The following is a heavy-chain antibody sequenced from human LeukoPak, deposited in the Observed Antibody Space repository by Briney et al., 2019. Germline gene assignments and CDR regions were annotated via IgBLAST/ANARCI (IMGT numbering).Heavy chain of an antibody. CDR1: GFTFSSYW. V-gene: IGHV3-7*01. Sequence: GGSLRLSCAASGFTFSSYWMNWARQAPGKGLEWVASINHNGNVNYYVDSVKGRFTISRDNSKNTLYLQMNSLRAEDTAVYYCAREMYSGDAFDIWGQGTMVTVSS. D-gene: IGHD1-26*01. J-gene: IGHJ3*02. CDR2: INHNGNVN. CDR3: AREMYSGDAFDI.